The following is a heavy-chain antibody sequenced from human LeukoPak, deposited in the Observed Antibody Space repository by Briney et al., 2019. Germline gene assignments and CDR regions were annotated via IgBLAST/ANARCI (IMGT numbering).Heavy chain of an antibody. CDR1: GGSLRGYY. D-gene: IGHD5-24*01. CDR3: ARRRDTNALFYNYYYMDV. V-gene: IGHV4-34*01. Sequence: SETLSLMCAVYGGSLRGYYWRWIRQPPGKGLEWVGEITHSGSTNYNPSLKSRVTISLDTSKKQLSLKLSSVTAADTAVYYCARRRDTNALFYNYYYMDVWGKGTTVTVSS. J-gene: IGHJ6*03. CDR2: ITHSGST.